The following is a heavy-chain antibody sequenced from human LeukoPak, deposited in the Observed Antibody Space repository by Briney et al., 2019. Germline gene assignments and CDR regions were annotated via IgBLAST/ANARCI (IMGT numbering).Heavy chain of an antibody. J-gene: IGHJ5*02. D-gene: IGHD6-6*01. CDR3: ARGRRRAARPGGQYNWFDP. V-gene: IGHV1-24*01. CDR1: GYTLTELS. CDR2: FDPEDGET. Sequence: ASVKVSCKVSGYTLTELSMHWVRQAPGKGLEWMGGFDPEDGETIYTQKFQGRVTITRNTSISTAYMELSSLRSEDTAVYYCARGRRRAARPGGQYNWFDPWGQGTLVTVSS.